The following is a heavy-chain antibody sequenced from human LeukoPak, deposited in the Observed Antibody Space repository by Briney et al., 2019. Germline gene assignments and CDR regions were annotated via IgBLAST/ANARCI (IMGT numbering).Heavy chain of an antibody. Sequence: ESGPALLKPTPTLTLTCTFSGFSLRTGGVSVSWIRQAPGKALEWLTHIDRDNDKFYTTSLKTRLTISKDTSKNQVVLTVANMDPVDTATYYCARTRYEAGYYFDYWGQGTLVTVSS. CDR2: IDRDNDK. D-gene: IGHD1-14*01. CDR1: GFSLRTGGVS. CDR3: ARTRYEAGYYFDY. J-gene: IGHJ4*02. V-gene: IGHV2-70*04.